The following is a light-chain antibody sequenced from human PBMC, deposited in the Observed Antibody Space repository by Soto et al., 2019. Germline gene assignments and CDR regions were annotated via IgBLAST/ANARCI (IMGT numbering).Light chain of an antibody. CDR2: GAS. CDR1: QSFSNNY. V-gene: IGKV3-20*01. J-gene: IGKJ1*01. Sequence: EIVLTQSPGTLSLSPGERATLSCRTSQSFSNNYLAWYQQKPGQAPRLLIYGASSRATGIPDRFSGSGSGTEFTLTISRLEPEDFAVYYCQQYNNWPPVTFGQGTKVDIK. CDR3: QQYNNWPPVT.